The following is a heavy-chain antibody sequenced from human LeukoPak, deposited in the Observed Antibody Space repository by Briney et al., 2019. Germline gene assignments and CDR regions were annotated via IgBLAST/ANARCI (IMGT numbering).Heavy chain of an antibody. J-gene: IGHJ4*02. CDR2: INPSGGST. V-gene: IGHV1-46*01. D-gene: IGHD3-10*01. Sequence: GAPVKVSCKASGYTFTGYYMHWVRQAPGQGLEWMGIINPSGGSTSYAQKFQGRVTMTRDTSTSTVYMELSSLRSEDTAVYYCARDSFYCGSGSTSGEAKQDYWGQGTLVTVSS. CDR3: ARDSFYCGSGSTSGEAKQDY. CDR1: GYTFTGYY.